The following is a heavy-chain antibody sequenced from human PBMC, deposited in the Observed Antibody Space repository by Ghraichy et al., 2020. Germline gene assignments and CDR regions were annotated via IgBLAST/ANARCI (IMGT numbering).Heavy chain of an antibody. D-gene: IGHD3-3*01. CDR1: GFTFDDYA. V-gene: IGHV3-9*01. CDR2: ISWNSGSI. CDR3: AKANGWGVVIESPNWFDP. J-gene: IGHJ5*02. Sequence: TCAASGFTFDDYAMHWVRQAPGKGLEWVSGISWNSGSIGYADSVKGRFTISRDNAKNSLYLQMNSLRAEDTALYYCAKANGWGVVIESPNWFDPWGQGTLVTVSS.